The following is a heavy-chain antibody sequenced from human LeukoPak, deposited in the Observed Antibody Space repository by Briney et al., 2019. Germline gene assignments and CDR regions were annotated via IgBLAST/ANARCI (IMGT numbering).Heavy chain of an antibody. D-gene: IGHD3-22*01. CDR1: GFTFSSYG. CDR2: IWYDGSNK. J-gene: IGHJ4*02. Sequence: GGSLRLSCAASGFTFSSYGMHWVRQAPGKGLEWVAVIWYDGSNKYYADSVKGRFTISGDNSKNTLYLQMNSLRAEDTAVYYCARDPKYHYDSSGYPLYWGQGTLVTVSS. V-gene: IGHV3-33*01. CDR3: ARDPKYHYDSSGYPLY.